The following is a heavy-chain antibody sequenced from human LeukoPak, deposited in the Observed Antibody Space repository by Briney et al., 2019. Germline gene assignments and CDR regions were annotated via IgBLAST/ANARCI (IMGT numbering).Heavy chain of an antibody. V-gene: IGHV3-48*01. D-gene: IGHD2/OR15-2a*01. CDR3: AKDSAKKYDDY. J-gene: IGHJ4*02. CDR1: GFTFSSYS. CDR2: ISSSSSTI. Sequence: GGSLRLSCAASGFTFSSYSMNWVRQAPGKGLEWVSYISSSSSTIYYADSVKGRFTISRDNAKNSLYLQMNSLRAEDTAVYYCAKDSAKKYDDYWGQGTLVAVSS.